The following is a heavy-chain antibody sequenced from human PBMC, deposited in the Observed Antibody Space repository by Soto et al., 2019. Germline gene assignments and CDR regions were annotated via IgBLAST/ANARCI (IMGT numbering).Heavy chain of an antibody. CDR1: GFTFSSYA. CDR3: AKSGGLRFGELLYWFDP. Sequence: GGSLRLSCAASGFTFSSYAMSWVRQAPGKGLEWVSAISGSGGSTYYADSVKGRFTISRDNSKNTLYLQMNSLRAEDTAVYYCAKSGGLRFGELLYWFDPWGQGTLVTVSS. J-gene: IGHJ5*02. CDR2: ISGSGGST. V-gene: IGHV3-23*01. D-gene: IGHD3-10*01.